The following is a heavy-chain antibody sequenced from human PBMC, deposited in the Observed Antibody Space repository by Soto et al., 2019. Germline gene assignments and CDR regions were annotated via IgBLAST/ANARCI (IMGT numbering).Heavy chain of an antibody. Sequence: QVQLQESGPGLVKPSQTLSLTCTVSGGSISTVDYWWSWIRQSPDMGLEWIGHIDEGGRTYNNPSLESRVTMSVDTSKSQLSLTLSSVSAADTAVYYCARGPSGDKVDSWGQGTLVTVSS. V-gene: IGHV4-30-4*01. CDR2: IDEGGRT. D-gene: IGHD7-27*01. J-gene: IGHJ4*02. CDR1: GGSISTVDYW. CDR3: ARGPSGDKVDS.